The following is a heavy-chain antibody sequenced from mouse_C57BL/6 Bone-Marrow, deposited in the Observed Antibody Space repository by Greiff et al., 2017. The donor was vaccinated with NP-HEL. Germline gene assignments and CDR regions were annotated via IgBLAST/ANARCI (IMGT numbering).Heavy chain of an antibody. CDR3: ARKEGYYGRGYFDY. Sequence: VKVVESGPGLVAPSQSLSITCTVSGFSLTSYAISWVRQPPGKGLEWLGVIWTGGGTNYNSALKSRLSISKDNSKSQVFLKMNSLQTDDTARYYCARKEGYYGRGYFDYWGQGTTLTVSS. CDR2: IWTGGGT. D-gene: IGHD1-1*01. V-gene: IGHV2-9-1*01. J-gene: IGHJ2*01. CDR1: GFSLTSYA.